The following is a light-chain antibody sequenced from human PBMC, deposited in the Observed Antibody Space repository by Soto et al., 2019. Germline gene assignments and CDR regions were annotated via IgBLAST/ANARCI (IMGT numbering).Light chain of an antibody. Sequence: QSVLTQPPSVSEAPGQRVTISCTGSSSNIGAGYEAHWYQQVPGTAPKLLIYENNNRPSGVPDRFSGSKSGTSASLAITGLQAEDEAEYYGQSYDSSLSGYVFGTGTKVTFL. CDR1: SSNIGAGYE. CDR2: ENN. V-gene: IGLV1-40*01. CDR3: QSYDSSLSGYV. J-gene: IGLJ1*01.